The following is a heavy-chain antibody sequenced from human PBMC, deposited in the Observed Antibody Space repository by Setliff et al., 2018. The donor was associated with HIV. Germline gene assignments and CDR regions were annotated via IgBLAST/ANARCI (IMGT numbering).Heavy chain of an antibody. V-gene: IGHV4-31*03. Sequence: KPSETLSLTCTVSGGSISSGGYDWSWLRQHPGKGLVWIGYIYYSGSTYYNPSLKSRVTISVDTSKNQFSLQLSSVTAADTAVYYCARGQLVTYYYYMDVWGKGTTVTV. CDR3: ARGQLVTYYYYMDV. CDR2: IYYSGST. J-gene: IGHJ6*03. D-gene: IGHD6-13*01. CDR1: GGSISSGGYD.